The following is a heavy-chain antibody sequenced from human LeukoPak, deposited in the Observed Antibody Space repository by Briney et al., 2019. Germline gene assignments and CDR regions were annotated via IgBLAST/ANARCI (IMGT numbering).Heavy chain of an antibody. CDR3: ARGAWATRLAS. V-gene: IGHV4-34*01. J-gene: IGHJ4*02. D-gene: IGHD2-15*01. CDR1: GESLNSYY. CDR2: IYESGTT. Sequence: SETLSPTYAVYGESLNSYYWSWVRQPPGEGLEWIGEIYESGTTKYNPSLKSRVAISMVPSKQQFSLRLSSVTAADTAVYYCARGAWATRLASWGLGTPVIVSS.